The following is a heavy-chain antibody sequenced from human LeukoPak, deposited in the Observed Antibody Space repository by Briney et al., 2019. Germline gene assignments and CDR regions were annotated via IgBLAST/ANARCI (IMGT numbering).Heavy chain of an antibody. J-gene: IGHJ3*01. CDR2: IYYSGNT. CDR1: GGSISSYY. CDR3: ARTKPLDPFDF. V-gene: IGHV4-59*01. Sequence: SETLSLTCTVSGGSISSYYWSWIWQPPGKGLEWIGYIYYSGNTYYNPPLKSRVTISVDTSKNQFSLKVNSVTAADTAVYYCARTKPLDPFDFWGQGTLVTVSS.